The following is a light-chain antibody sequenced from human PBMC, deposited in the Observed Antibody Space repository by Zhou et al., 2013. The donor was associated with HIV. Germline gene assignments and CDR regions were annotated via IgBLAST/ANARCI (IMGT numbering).Light chain of an antibody. CDR2: GAS. Sequence: DIQMTQSPSSVSASVGDRVTITCRASQGISSWLAWYQQKPEKAPKSLIYGASSLQGDVPSRFSGSGSGTDFTLTISSLQPEDSATYYCPXSINTYPLTFGGGTKVE. CDR3: PXSINTYPLT. J-gene: IGKJ4*01. CDR1: QGISSW. V-gene: IGKV1D-16*01.